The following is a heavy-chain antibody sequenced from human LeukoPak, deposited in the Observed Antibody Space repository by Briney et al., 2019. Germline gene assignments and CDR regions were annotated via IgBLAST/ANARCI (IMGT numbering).Heavy chain of an antibody. Sequence: SETLSLTCTVSGGSISSHYWSWIRQPPGKGLEWIGYIYYSGSTNYNPSLKSRVTISVDTSKNQFSLKLSSVTAADTAVYYCARSAYYDFWSGYYNYFDYWGQGTLVTVSS. CDR2: IYYSGST. D-gene: IGHD3-3*01. CDR3: ARSAYYDFWSGYYNYFDY. CDR1: GGSISSHY. V-gene: IGHV4-59*11. J-gene: IGHJ4*02.